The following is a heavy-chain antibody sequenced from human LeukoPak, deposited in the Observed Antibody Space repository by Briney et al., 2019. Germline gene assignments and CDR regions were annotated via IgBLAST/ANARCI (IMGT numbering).Heavy chain of an antibody. CDR3: ARANYYDSSGYSY. D-gene: IGHD3-22*01. Sequence: NPSATLSLTCAVYGGSFSGYYWSWIRQPPGKGLEWIGEINHSGSTNYNPSLKSRVTISVDTSKNQFSLKLSSVTAADTAVYYCARANYYDSSGYSYWGQGTLVTVSS. CDR1: GGSFSGYY. J-gene: IGHJ4*02. V-gene: IGHV4-34*01. CDR2: INHSGST.